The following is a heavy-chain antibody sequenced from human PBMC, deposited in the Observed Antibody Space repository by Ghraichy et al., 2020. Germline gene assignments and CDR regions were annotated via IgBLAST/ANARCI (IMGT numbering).Heavy chain of an antibody. CDR3: ARGGRNCSGGSCYPALDY. J-gene: IGHJ4*02. D-gene: IGHD2-15*01. CDR1: GGSFSGYY. Sequence: ETLSLTCAVYGGSFSGYYWTWIRQPPGKGLEWIGDISHSGRTNYNPSLKSLVTISVDASKNQFSLTLSSVTAADTATYYCARGGRNCSGGSCYPALDYWGQGTLVSVSS. V-gene: IGHV4-34*01. CDR2: ISHSGRT.